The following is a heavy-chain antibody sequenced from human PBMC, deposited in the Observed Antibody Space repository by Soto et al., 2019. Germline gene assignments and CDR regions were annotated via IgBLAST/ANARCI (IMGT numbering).Heavy chain of an antibody. V-gene: IGHV3-74*01. Sequence: EVQLVESGGGLVQPGGSLRLSCAASGFTFSSYWMHWVRQAPGKGLVWVSRINSDGSSTSYADSVKGRFTISRDNAKNTLYLQMNRLRAEDTAVDYCARDPLYDSSGYSPRDTFDIWGQGTMVTVSS. CDR2: INSDGSST. CDR1: GFTFSSYW. D-gene: IGHD3-22*01. CDR3: ARDPLYDSSGYSPRDTFDI. J-gene: IGHJ3*02.